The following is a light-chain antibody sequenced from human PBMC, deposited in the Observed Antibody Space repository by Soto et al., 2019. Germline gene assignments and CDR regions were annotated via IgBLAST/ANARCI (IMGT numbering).Light chain of an antibody. V-gene: IGLV2-14*01. CDR2: DVS. CDR1: SSDVGGYNY. Sequence: QSVLTQPASVSGSPGQSITISCTGTSSDVGGYNYVSGYQQHPGKAPKLMIYDVSNRPSGVSNRFSGSRSGNTASLTISGLQAEDEADYYCSSYTSSSTSFGTGTKVTVL. CDR3: SSYTSSSTS. J-gene: IGLJ1*01.